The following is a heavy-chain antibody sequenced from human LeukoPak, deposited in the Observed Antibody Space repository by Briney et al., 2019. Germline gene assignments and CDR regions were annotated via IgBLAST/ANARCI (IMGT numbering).Heavy chain of an antibody. D-gene: IGHD3-16*01. V-gene: IGHV3-23*01. CDR2: IGGGGGST. J-gene: IGHJ5*02. CDR1: GFRFSVFT. CDR3: GKEGGA. Sequence: GGSLRLSFAASGFRFSVFTMAWVSQAQGKGPECVSAIGGGGGSTYYAASLGGRFTISRDNSKDMVYLQMNSLKVEDTATYYCGKEGGAWGQGTKVTVSS.